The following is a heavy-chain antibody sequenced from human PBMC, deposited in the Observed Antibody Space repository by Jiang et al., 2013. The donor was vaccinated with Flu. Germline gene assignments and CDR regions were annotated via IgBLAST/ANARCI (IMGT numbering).Heavy chain of an antibody. V-gene: IGHV2-5*01. CDR3: AHSVQVVGEEEEYFQH. J-gene: IGHJ1*01. D-gene: IGHD3-10*01. CDR2: IYWNDDK. CDR1: GFSLSTSGVG. Sequence: KPTQTLTLTCTFSGFSLSTSGVGVGWIRQPPGKALEWLALIYWNDDKRYSPSLKSRLTITKDTSKNQVVLTMTNMDPVDTATYYCAHSVQVVGEEEEYFQHWGQGTLVTVSS.